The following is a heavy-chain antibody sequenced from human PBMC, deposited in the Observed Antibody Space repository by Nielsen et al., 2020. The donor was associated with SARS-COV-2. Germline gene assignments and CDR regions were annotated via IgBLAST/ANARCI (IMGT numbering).Heavy chain of an antibody. CDR2: IIPIFGTA. J-gene: IGHJ1*01. CDR3: ASTAVTTRHFQH. V-gene: IGHV1-69*06. Sequence: SVKVSCKASGGTFSSYAISWVRQAPGQGLEWMGGIIPIFGTANYAQKFQGRVTITADKSTSTAYMELSSLRSEDTAVYYCASTAVTTRHFQHWGQGTLVTVSS. CDR1: GGTFSSYA. D-gene: IGHD4-17*01.